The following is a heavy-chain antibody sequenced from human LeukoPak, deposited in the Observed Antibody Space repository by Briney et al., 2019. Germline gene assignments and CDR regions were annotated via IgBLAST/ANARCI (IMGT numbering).Heavy chain of an antibody. D-gene: IGHD2-15*01. CDR1: GFTFSNYW. Sequence: GGSLRLSCAASGFTFSNYWMSWVRQAPGKGLEWVSSIRSSSSYIYYADSVKGRFTISRDNAKNSLYLQMNSLRAEDTAVYYCAREAAAGDYFDYWGQGTLVTVSS. V-gene: IGHV3-21*01. CDR2: IRSSSSYI. J-gene: IGHJ4*02. CDR3: AREAAAGDYFDY.